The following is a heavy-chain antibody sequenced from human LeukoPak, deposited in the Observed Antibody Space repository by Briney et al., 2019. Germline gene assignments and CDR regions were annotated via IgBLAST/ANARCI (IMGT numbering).Heavy chain of an antibody. V-gene: IGHV5-51*01. Sequence: GESLKISCKGSGYNFTDYWIGWVRQMPGKGLEWMGIIYPGDSDTRYSPSFQGQVTISVDKSLNPAYLQWTSLKASDSAMYYCARRLYYYESSGYFLGWFDPWGQGTLVTVSS. CDR2: IYPGDSDT. CDR3: ARRLYYYESSGYFLGWFDP. CDR1: GYNFTDYW. D-gene: IGHD3-22*01. J-gene: IGHJ5*02.